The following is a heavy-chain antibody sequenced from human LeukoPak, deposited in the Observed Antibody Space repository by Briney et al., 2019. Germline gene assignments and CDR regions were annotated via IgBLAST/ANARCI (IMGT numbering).Heavy chain of an antibody. D-gene: IGHD3-3*01. V-gene: IGHV3-23*01. CDR2: ISGSGGST. Sequence: GGSLRLSCAASGFTFSSYAMSWVRQAPGRGLEGASAISGSGGSTYYADSVKGRFTISRDNSKNTLYLQMNSLRAEDTAVYYCAKSDFWSGYNWFDPWGQGTLVTVSS. CDR3: AKSDFWSGYNWFDP. CDR1: GFTFSSYA. J-gene: IGHJ5*02.